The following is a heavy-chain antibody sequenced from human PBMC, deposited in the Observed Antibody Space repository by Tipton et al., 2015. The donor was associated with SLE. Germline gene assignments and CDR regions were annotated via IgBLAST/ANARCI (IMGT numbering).Heavy chain of an antibody. Sequence: TLSLTCTVSGYSISSGYYWGWIRQPPGKGLEWIGSIYHSGSTYYNPSLKSRVTISVDTSKNQFSLKLSSVTAADTAVYYCARSPHTPPLKTRLPRQVHPPKTLFPEKRSSVTAADTAVYYCARSKLTTVTQSDAFDIWGQGTMVTVSS. V-gene: IGHV4-38-2*02. CDR1: GYSISSGYY. J-gene: IGHJ3*02. CDR2: IYHSGST. D-gene: IGHD3-10*01. CDR3: ARSPHTPPLKTRLPRQVHPPKTLFPEKRSSVTAADTAVYYCARSKLTTVTQSDAFDI.